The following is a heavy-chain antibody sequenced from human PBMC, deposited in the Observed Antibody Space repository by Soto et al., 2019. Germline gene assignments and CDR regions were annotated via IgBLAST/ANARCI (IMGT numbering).Heavy chain of an antibody. CDR2: ISGSGGST. CDR3: APQQLVPGRRDY. CDR1: GFTFSSYA. J-gene: IGHJ4*02. V-gene: IGHV3-23*01. Sequence: EVQLLESGGGLVQPGGSLRLSCAASGFTFSSYAMSWVRQAPGKGLEWVSAISGSGGSTYYADSVKGRFTISRDNSKNTLYLQMNSLRAEDTAGYYCAPQQLVPGRRDYWGQGTLVTVSS. D-gene: IGHD6-13*01.